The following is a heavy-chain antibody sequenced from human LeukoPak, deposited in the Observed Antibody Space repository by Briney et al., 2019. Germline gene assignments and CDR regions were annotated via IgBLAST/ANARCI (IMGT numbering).Heavy chain of an antibody. D-gene: IGHD6-6*01. V-gene: IGHV4-59*08. J-gene: IGHJ6*02. CDR2: IQNSAIYRAKI. CDR3: ARLSSTLYYSMDV. Sequence: SETLSLTCAVSGGSISSYYWTWIRQPPGKGLEWVGYIQNSAIYRAKIKSSPSLQSRVSLSIDTSKNQVSLTVNTVTAADTAVYYCARLSSTLYYSMDVWGPGTAVTVSS. CDR1: GGSISSYY.